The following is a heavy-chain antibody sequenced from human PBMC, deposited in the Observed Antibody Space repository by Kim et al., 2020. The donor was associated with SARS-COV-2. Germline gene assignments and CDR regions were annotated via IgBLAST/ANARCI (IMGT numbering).Heavy chain of an antibody. Sequence: GSSIYYVDSVKGRFTISRDNAKNSLYLQMTNLRVEDTAVYYCARRLDYWGQGTLVTVSS. CDR3: ARRLDY. V-gene: IGHV3-48*01. J-gene: IGHJ4*02. CDR2: GSSI.